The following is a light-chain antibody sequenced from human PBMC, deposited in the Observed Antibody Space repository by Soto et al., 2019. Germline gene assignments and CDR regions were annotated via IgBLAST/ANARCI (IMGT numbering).Light chain of an antibody. CDR1: QSIGGS. CDR2: GAS. CDR3: QQANIFPLT. Sequence: ETVMTQSPATLSVSPGERATLSCRASQSIGGSLVWYQQKPGQAPRLLIYGASTSAAGVPARVSGGGSGTDFTLTISSLEPEEFATYYCQQANIFPLTFGGGTKLEIK. V-gene: IGKV3-15*01. J-gene: IGKJ4*01.